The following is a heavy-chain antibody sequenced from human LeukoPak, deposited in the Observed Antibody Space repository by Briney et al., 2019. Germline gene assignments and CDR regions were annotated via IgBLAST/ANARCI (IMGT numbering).Heavy chain of an antibody. CDR3: ARSVVVVPAAIPLGGFDY. CDR2: IIPIFGTA. V-gene: IGHV1-69*05. D-gene: IGHD2-2*02. J-gene: IGHJ4*02. CDR1: GGTFSSYA. Sequence: SVKVSCKASGGTFSSYAISWVRQAPGQGLEWMGGIIPIFGTANYAQKFQGRVTITTDESTSTAYMELSSLRSEDTAVYYCARSVVVVPAAIPLGGFDYWGQGTLVTVSS.